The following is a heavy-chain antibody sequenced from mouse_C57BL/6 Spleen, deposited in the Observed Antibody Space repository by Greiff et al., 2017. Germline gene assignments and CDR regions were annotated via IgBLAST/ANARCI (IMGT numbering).Heavy chain of an antibody. Sequence: EVQLQQSGAELVRPGASVKLSCTASGFNIKDYYMHWVKQRPEQGLVWIGRIDPEDGDTEYAPKFQGKATMTADTSSNTAYLQLSSLTSEDTAVYYSTTDYGSVYAMDYWGQGTSVTVSS. D-gene: IGHD1-1*01. CDR2: IDPEDGDT. CDR1: GFNIKDYY. CDR3: TTDYGSVYAMDY. J-gene: IGHJ4*01. V-gene: IGHV14-1*01.